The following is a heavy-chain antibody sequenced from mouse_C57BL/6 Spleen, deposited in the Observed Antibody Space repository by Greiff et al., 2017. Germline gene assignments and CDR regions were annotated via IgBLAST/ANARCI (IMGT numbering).Heavy chain of an antibody. V-gene: IGHV5-17*01. CDR2: ISSGSSTI. J-gene: IGHJ3*01. CDR3: ARGGRNYPAWFAY. Sequence: EVKLVESGGGLAKPGGSLKLSCAASGFTFSDYGMHWVRQAPEKGLEWVAYISSGSSTIYYADTVKGRFTISRDNAKNTLFLQMTSLRSEDTAMYYCARGGRNYPAWFAYWGQGTLVTVSA. D-gene: IGHD2-5*01. CDR1: GFTFSDYG.